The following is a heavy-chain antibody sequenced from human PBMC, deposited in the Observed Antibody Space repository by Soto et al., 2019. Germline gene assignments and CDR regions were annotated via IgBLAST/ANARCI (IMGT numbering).Heavy chain of an antibody. J-gene: IGHJ5*02. CDR2: INHSGST. CDR3: ARVRHSSSYWFDP. V-gene: IGHV4-34*01. D-gene: IGHD6-13*01. Sequence: SETLSLTCAVYGGSFSGYYWSWIRQPPGKGLEWIGEINHSGSTNYNPSLKSRVTISVDTSKNQFSLKLSSVTAADTAVYYCARVRHSSSYWFDPWGQGTLVTVSS. CDR1: GGSFSGYY.